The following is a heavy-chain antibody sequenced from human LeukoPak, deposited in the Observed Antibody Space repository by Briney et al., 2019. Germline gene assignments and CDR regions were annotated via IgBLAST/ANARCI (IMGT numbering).Heavy chain of an antibody. D-gene: IGHD4-17*01. V-gene: IGHV1-3*01. CDR2: INAGNGNT. Sequence: EASVKVSCKASGYTFTSYAMHWVRQAPGQRLEWMGWINAGNGNTKYSQKFQGRVTITRDTSASTAYMELSSLRSEDTAVYYCARSRDYAPLFDYWGQGTLVTVSS. J-gene: IGHJ4*02. CDR3: ARSRDYAPLFDY. CDR1: GYTFTSYA.